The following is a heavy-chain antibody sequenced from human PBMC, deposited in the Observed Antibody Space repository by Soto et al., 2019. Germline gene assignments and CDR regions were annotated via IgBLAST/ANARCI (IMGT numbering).Heavy chain of an antibody. D-gene: IGHD3-10*01. CDR3: ARGYFDSGHGYDL. J-gene: IGHJ5*02. CDR1: CHLFNNHW. Sequence: GGSLKLSCNGPCHLFNNHWIGWGRQTPVKGLEWMGLIFTRDSETKTSPSFQGHVSFSVDNSINTVYLQWTSLKATDTGIYFCARGYFDSGHGYDLWGQGTLVTVSS. CDR2: IFTRDSET. V-gene: IGHV5-51*01.